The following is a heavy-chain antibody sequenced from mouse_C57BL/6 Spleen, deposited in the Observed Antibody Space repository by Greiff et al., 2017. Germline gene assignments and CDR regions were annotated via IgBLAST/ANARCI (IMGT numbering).Heavy chain of an antibody. CDR3: TGGNYVEYYAMDY. V-gene: IGHV1-5*01. J-gene: IGHJ4*01. CDR2: IYPGNSDT. D-gene: IGHD2-1*01. Sequence: EVHLVESGTVLARPGASVKMSCKTSGYTFTSYWMHWVKQRPGQGLEWIGAIYPGNSDTSYNQKFKGKAKLTAVTSASTAYMELSSLTNEDSAVYYCTGGNYVEYYAMDYWGQGTSVTVSS. CDR1: GYTFTSYW.